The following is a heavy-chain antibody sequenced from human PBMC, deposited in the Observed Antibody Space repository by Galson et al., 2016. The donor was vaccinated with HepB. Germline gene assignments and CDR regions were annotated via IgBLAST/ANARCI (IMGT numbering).Heavy chain of an antibody. J-gene: IGHJ3*01. V-gene: IGHV4-4*02. CDR3: ARDLSMGYDFWSGYPDAFDV. D-gene: IGHD3-3*01. Sequence: ETLSLTCAVSGGSINSTNWWSWVRQPPGKGLEWIGEIYHGVITNYNPSLKSRVTISVDKSKNQFSLKLSSVTAADTAVYYCARDLSMGYDFWSGYPDAFDVWGQGTVVTVSS. CDR1: GGSINSTNW. CDR2: IYHGVIT.